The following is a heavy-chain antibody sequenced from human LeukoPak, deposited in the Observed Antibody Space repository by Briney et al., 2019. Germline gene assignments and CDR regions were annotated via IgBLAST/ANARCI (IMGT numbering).Heavy chain of an antibody. V-gene: IGHV1-69*01. CDR2: IIPIFGTA. J-gene: IGHJ5*02. CDR3: ARAADCSGGSCYLNWFDP. D-gene: IGHD2-15*01. CDR1: GGTFSSYA. Sequence: SVKVSCKASGGTFSSYAIGWVRQAPGQGLEWMGGIIPIFGTANYAQKFQGRVTITADESTSTAYMELSSLRSEDTAVYYCARAADCSGGSCYLNWFDPWGQGTLVTVSS.